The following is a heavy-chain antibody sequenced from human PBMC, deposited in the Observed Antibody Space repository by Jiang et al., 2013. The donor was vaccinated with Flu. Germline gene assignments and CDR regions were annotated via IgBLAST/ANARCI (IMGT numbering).Heavy chain of an antibody. CDR3: ASGSGPTQTKPITMDNWFDP. CDR2: IYYSGST. V-gene: IGHV4-39*01. D-gene: IGHD1-1*01. CDR1: GGSISSSSYY. Sequence: ETLSLTCTVSGGSISSSSYYWGWIRQPPGKGLEWIGSIYYSGSTYYNPSLKSRVTISVDTSKNQFSLKLSSVTATDTAVYYCASGSGPTQTKPITMDNWFDPWGQGTLVTVSS. J-gene: IGHJ5*02.